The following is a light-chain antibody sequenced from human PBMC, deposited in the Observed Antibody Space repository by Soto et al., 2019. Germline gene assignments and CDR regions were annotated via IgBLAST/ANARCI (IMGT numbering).Light chain of an antibody. J-gene: IGKJ4*01. CDR1: QSVSSY. V-gene: IGKV3-11*01. CDR3: QQRTNWPLT. CDR2: DAS. Sequence: EIVLTQSPATLSLSPWERATLSCRASQSVSSYLAWYQQKPGQAPRLLTYDASNSATGIPARFSGSGSGTDFTLTISSLEPEDFAVYYCQQRTNWPLTFGGGTQVEV.